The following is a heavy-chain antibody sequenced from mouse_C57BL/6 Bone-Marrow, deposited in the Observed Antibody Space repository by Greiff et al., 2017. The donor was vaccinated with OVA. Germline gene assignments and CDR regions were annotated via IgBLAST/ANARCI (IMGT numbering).Heavy chain of an antibody. J-gene: IGHJ2*01. V-gene: IGHV1-75*01. D-gene: IGHD2-4*01. CDR1: GYTFTDYY. CDR3: ARNDYVSYYFDY. CDR2: IFPGSGST. Sequence: QVQLQQSGPELVKPGASVKISCKASGYTFTDYYINWVKQRPGQGLEWIGWIFPGSGSTYYNEKFKGKATLTVDKSSSTAYVLLSSLTSEDSAVYFCARNDYVSYYFDYWGQGTTLTVSS.